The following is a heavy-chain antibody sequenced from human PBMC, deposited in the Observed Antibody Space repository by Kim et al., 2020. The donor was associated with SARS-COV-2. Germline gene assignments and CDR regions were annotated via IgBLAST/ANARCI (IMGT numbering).Heavy chain of an antibody. J-gene: IGHJ6*02. CDR1: GFTFGNYG. Sequence: GGSLRLSCAASGFTFGNYGMHWVRQAPGKGLEWVSGVTWNSGTVGYADSVKGRFTISRDNAKNSLYLQMDSLRAEDTAQYYCAKDVTSGFRGLDVWAKGPRSASP. D-gene: IGHD3-3*01. CDR3: AKDVTSGFRGLDV. V-gene: IGHV3-9*01. CDR2: VTWNSGTV.